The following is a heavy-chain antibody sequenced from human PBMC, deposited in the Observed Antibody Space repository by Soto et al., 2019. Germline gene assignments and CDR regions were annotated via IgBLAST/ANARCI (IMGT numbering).Heavy chain of an antibody. CDR2: ISYDGSNE. Sequence: GGSLRLSCAASGFTFSRNAMHWVSQAPGKGLEWVATISYDGSNEYYADSVNGRFTISRDSSKNTLFLQMNSLRAEDTAVYYCAKDFWSGYYGNYYGMDVWGQGTTVTVSS. V-gene: IGHV3-30-3*01. D-gene: IGHD3-3*01. J-gene: IGHJ6*02. CDR1: GFTFSRNA. CDR3: AKDFWSGYYGNYYGMDV.